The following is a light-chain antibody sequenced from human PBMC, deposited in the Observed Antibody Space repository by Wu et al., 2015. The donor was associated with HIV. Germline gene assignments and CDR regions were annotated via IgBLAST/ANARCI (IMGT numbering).Light chain of an antibody. CDR2: AAS. CDR3: QQTHSFPLFT. J-gene: IGKJ4*01. Sequence: VLTQSPGTLSLSSGQRATLSCRASQNITKYLAWYQQRLGQAPRLLIYAASSRATGIPDKFSGSGSGTDFTLTINNLQPEDLATYFCQQTHSFPLFTFGRGTKVXIK. CDR1: QNITKY. V-gene: IGKV3-11*01.